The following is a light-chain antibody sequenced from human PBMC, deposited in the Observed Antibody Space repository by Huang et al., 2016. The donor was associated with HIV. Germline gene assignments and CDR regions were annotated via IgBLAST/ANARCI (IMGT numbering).Light chain of an antibody. CDR1: QSVSSTY. J-gene: IGKJ4*01. CDR3: QQYGNSPVT. CDR2: DAS. V-gene: IGKV3-20*01. Sequence: EIVLTQSPGTLSLSPGERATLSCRASQSVSSTYLAWYQQKPGQAPRLPIYDASSRATGVADRYSGGGTGTDFSHTISRLEPEDVAVYYCQQYGNSPVTFGGGTNVEIK.